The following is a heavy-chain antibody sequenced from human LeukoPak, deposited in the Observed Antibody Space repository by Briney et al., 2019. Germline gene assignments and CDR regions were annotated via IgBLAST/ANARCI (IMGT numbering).Heavy chain of an antibody. CDR1: GFTFRNYA. V-gene: IGHV3-23*01. CDR2: NSGTGGST. J-gene: IGHJ4*02. CDR3: ARDRSDTRGYSNFNY. Sequence: GGSLRLSCAASGFTFRNYAMSWVRQAPGKELEWVSANSGTGGSTYYTDSVKGRFTISRDNSKNTLYLQMDTLRAEDTAMYYCARDRSDTRGYSNFNYWGQGTLVTVSS. D-gene: IGHD3-22*01.